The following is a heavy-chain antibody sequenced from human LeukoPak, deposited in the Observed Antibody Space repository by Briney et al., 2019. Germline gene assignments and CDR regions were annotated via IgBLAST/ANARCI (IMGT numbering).Heavy chain of an antibody. CDR3: ASTLGGTANYYYYGMDV. V-gene: IGHV3-33*01. CDR2: IWYDGSNK. D-gene: IGHD3-10*01. J-gene: IGHJ6*02. CDR1: GFTFSSYG. Sequence: GGSLRLSCAASGFTFSSYGMHWVRQAPGKGLEWVAVIWYDGSNKYYADSVKGRFTISRDNSKNMLYLQMNSLRAEDTAVYYCASTLGGTANYYYYGMDVWGQGTTVTVSS.